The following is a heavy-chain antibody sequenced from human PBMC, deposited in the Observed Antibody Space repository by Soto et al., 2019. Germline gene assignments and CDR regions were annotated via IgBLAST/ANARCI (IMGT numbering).Heavy chain of an antibody. J-gene: IGHJ5*02. CDR1: GFTFSSYS. CDR2: ISSSSTI. D-gene: IGHD6-19*01. Sequence: EVQLVESGGGLVQPGGSLRLSCAASGFTFSSYSMNWVRQAPGKGLEWVSYISSSSTIYYADSVKGRFTISRDNAKNSLYLQMNSLRDEDTAVYYCARVAVAGIFNNWFDPWGQGTLVTVSS. V-gene: IGHV3-48*02. CDR3: ARVAVAGIFNNWFDP.